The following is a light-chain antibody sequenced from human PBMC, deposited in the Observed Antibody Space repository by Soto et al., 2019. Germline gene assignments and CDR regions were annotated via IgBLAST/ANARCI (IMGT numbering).Light chain of an antibody. CDR3: QQYNNWPRT. CDR2: GAS. CDR1: QSVSSN. Sequence: EIVMTQSPATLSVSPGERATLSCRASQSVSSNLAWYQQKPGQAPRLLIYGASTRSTGIPARFSGSGSGTEFTLTISSLKSEDCAVYYCQQYNNWPRTFGQGTKLEIK. J-gene: IGKJ2*01. V-gene: IGKV3-15*01.